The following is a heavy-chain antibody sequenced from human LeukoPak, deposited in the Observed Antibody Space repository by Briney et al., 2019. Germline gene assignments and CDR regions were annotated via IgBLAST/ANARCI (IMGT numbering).Heavy chain of an antibody. J-gene: IGHJ5*02. CDR2: IIPIFGTA. Sequence: AASVKVSCKTSGGTFSSYAISWVRQAPGQGLEWMGGIIPIFGTANYAQKFQGRVTITTDESTGTAYMELSSLRSEDTAVYYCASIVVVPAAVNENNWFDPWGQGTLVTVSS. CDR1: GGTFSSYA. CDR3: ASIVVVPAAVNENNWFDP. D-gene: IGHD2-2*01. V-gene: IGHV1-69*05.